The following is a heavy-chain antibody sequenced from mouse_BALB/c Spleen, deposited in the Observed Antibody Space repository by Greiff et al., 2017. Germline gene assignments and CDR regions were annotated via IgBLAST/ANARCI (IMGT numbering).Heavy chain of an antibody. J-gene: IGHJ4*01. CDR1: GFAFSSYD. CDR2: ISSGGGST. CDR3: ARLSRSYAMDY. Sequence: EVKLVESGGGLVKPGGSLKLSCAASGFAFSSYDMSWVRQTPEKRLEWVAYISSGGGSTYYPDTVKGRFTISRDNAKNTLYLQMSSLKSEDTAMYYCARLSRSYAMDYWGQGTSVTVSS. V-gene: IGHV5-12-1*01. D-gene: IGHD2-14*01.